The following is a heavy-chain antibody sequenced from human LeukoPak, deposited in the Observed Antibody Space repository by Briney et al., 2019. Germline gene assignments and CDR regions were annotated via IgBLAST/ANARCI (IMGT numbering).Heavy chain of an antibody. CDR3: ARSLGISTQYY. J-gene: IGHJ4*02. CDR2: INPNSGAT. D-gene: IGHD2/OR15-2a*01. V-gene: IGHV1-2*02. CDR1: GYTFTGYY. Sequence: GASVKVSCKASGYTFTGYYIHWVRQAPGQGLEWMGWINPNSGATYYAQKFQGRVTMTRDTSISTADMELSNLGSDDTAIYFCARSLGISTQYYWGQGTLVTVSS.